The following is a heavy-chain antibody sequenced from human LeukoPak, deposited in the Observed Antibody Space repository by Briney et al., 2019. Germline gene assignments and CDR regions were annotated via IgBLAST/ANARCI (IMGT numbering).Heavy chain of an antibody. Sequence: GGSLRLSCAASGFTFSSYAMHWVRQAPGKGLEWVSAISGSGGSTYYADSVKGRFTISRDNSKNTLYLQMNSLRAEDTAVYYCAKSPGATTDLDYWGQGTLVTVSS. CDR3: AKSPGATTDLDY. V-gene: IGHV3-23*01. D-gene: IGHD1-26*01. CDR1: GFTFSSYA. J-gene: IGHJ4*02. CDR2: ISGSGGST.